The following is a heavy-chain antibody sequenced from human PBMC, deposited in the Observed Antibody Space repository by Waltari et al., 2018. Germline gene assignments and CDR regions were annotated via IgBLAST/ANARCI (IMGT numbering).Heavy chain of an antibody. D-gene: IGHD4-4*01. V-gene: IGHV3-74*03. CDR3: ARAYSGKKNPKES. J-gene: IGHJ5*02. Sequence: LRLSCAASGFTFSSHWMHWVRQAPGKGLVWVSRINTDGSDTAYADSVRGRFTISRDNAKNTLFLQMNSLRVEDTAVYYCARAYSGKKNPKESWGQGTLVTVSS. CDR2: INTDGSDT. CDR1: GFTFSSHW.